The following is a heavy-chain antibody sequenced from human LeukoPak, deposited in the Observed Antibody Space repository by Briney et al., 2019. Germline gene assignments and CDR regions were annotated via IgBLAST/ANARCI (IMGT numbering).Heavy chain of an antibody. Sequence: PSETPSLTCTVPGGSPSSYYWSWIWPPAERGLGWIGRIFTGGSTNYNTSLTSRVTLSVDTSKNQFSLKLSSVTAADTAVYYCARAGNPYTGYSSSWYYYYYMDVWGKGTTVTVSS. J-gene: IGHJ6*03. CDR2: IFTGGST. V-gene: IGHV4-4*07. CDR1: GGSPSSYY. CDR3: ARAGNPYTGYSSSWYYYYYMDV. D-gene: IGHD6-13*01.